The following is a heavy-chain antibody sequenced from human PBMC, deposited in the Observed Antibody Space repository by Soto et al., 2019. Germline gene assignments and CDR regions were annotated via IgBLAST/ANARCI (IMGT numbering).Heavy chain of an antibody. CDR2: IYYSGST. J-gene: IGHJ4*02. V-gene: IGHV4-59*01. Sequence: TSETLSLTCTVSGGSISSCYWSWIRQPPGKGLEWIGYIYYSGSTNYNPSLKSRVTISVDTSKNQFSLKLSSVTAADTVVYYCASQQQLGPFDYWGQGTLVTVSS. CDR1: GGSISSCY. D-gene: IGHD6-13*01. CDR3: ASQQQLGPFDY.